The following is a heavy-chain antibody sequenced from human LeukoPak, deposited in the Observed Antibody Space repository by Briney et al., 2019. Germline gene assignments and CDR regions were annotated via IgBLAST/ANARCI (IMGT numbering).Heavy chain of an antibody. CDR2: IYYSGST. CDR3: ARGAYCTNGVCYNGY. J-gene: IGHJ4*02. Sequence: PSETLSLTCTVSGGSISGYYWSWIRQPPGKGLEWIGYIYYSGSTNYNPSLKSRVTISVDTSKNQFSLKLSSVTAADTAVYYCARGAYCTNGVCYNGYWGQGTLVTVSS. CDR1: GGSISGYY. V-gene: IGHV4-59*01. D-gene: IGHD2-8*01.